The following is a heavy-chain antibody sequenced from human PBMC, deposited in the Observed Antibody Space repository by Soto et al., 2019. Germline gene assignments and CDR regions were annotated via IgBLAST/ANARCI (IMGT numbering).Heavy chain of an antibody. J-gene: IGHJ3*02. CDR2: ISYDGSNK. CDR3: ARSSGSSSGAFDI. CDR1: GFTFSSYA. V-gene: IGHV3-30*14. Sequence: GGSLRLSCAASGFTFSSYAMHWVRQAPGKGLEWVAVISYDGSNKYYADSVKGRFTISRDNSKNTLYLQMNSLRAEDTAVYYCARSSGSSSGAFDIWGQGTMVTVSS. D-gene: IGHD1-26*01.